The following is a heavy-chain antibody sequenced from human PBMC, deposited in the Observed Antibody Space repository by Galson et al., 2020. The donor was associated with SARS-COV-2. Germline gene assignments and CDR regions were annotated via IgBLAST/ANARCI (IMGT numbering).Heavy chain of an antibody. CDR1: GFTFSSYG. Sequence: GGSLRLSCAASGFTFSSYGMHWVRQAPGKGLEWVAVISYDGSNKYYADSVKGRFTISRDNSKNTLYLQMNSLRAEDTAVYYCAKDHLPGLYGSGTYYYYGMDVWGQGATSPSP. D-gene: IGHD3-10*01. CDR3: AKDHLPGLYGSGTYYYYGMDV. CDR2: ISYDGSNK. V-gene: IGHV3-30*18. J-gene: IGHJ6*02.